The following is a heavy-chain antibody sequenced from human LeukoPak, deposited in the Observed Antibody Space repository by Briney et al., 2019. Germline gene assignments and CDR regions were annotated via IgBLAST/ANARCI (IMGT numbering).Heavy chain of an antibody. CDR2: IIPILGIA. J-gene: IGHJ4*02. Sequence: KVSCKASGGTFSSYAISWVRQAPRQGLEWMGRIIPILGIANYAQKFQGRVTMTRDTSTSTVYMELSSLRSEDTAVYYCARDDDGYNSVDYWGQGTLVTVSS. CDR1: GGTFSSYA. CDR3: ARDDDGYNSVDY. D-gene: IGHD5-24*01. V-gene: IGHV1-69*04.